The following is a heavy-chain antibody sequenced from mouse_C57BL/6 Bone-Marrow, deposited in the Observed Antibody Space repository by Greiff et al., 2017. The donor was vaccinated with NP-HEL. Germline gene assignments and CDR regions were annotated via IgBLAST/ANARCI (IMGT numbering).Heavy chain of an antibody. J-gene: IGHJ2*01. V-gene: IGHV3-6*01. Sequence: VQLKESGPGLVKPSQSLSLTCSVTGYSITSGYYWNWIRQFPGNKLEWMGYISYDGSNNYNPSLKNRISITRDTSKNQFFLKLNSVTTEDSATYYCASIITAVVDSYYFDYWGQGTTLTVSS. CDR1: GYSITSGYY. CDR3: ASIITAVVDSYYFDY. D-gene: IGHD1-1*01. CDR2: ISYDGSN.